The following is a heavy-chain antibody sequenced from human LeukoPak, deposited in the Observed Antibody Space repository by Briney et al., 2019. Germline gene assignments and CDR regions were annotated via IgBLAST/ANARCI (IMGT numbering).Heavy chain of an antibody. CDR1: GFTFTAYL. Sequence: GRSLRLSCAASGFTFTAYLIHWVRQAPGKGLEWVAVMSSDGNAMFYADSVKGRFTISRDNSKNTLYLQMGSLTADDMAVYYCARSWGVGGTNEIDYWGQGALVTVSS. CDR2: MSSDGNAM. CDR3: ARSWGVGGTNEIDY. J-gene: IGHJ4*02. D-gene: IGHD3-16*01. V-gene: IGHV3-30*14.